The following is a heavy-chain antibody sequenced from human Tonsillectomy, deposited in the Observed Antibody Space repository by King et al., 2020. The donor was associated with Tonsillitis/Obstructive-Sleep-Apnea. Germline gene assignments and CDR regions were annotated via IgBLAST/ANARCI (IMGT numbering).Heavy chain of an antibody. D-gene: IGHD6-6*01. CDR2: IYLVDSDT. J-gene: IGHJ4*02. Sequence: QLVQSGAEVKKPGESLKISCKGSGYSFTSYWIGWVRQMPGKGLEWMGIIYLVDSDTRYSPSFQGQVTISADKPISTAYLQWSSLKASDTAMYYYARLEYSSSSGIDYWGQGTLVTVSS. CDR3: ARLEYSSSSGIDY. CDR1: GYSFTSYW. V-gene: IGHV5-51*01.